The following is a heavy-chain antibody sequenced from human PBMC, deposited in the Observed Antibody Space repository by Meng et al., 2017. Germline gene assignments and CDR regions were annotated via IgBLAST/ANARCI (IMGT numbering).Heavy chain of an antibody. J-gene: IGHJ4*02. Sequence: GESLKISCAASGFTFSSYAMSWVRQAPGKGLEWVSAISGSGGSTYYADSVKGRFTNSRDNSKNTLYLQMNSLRAEDTAVYYCAKSLNCSGGSCYEAAFDYWGQGTLVTVSS. V-gene: IGHV3-23*01. CDR2: ISGSGGST. CDR3: AKSLNCSGGSCYEAAFDY. CDR1: GFTFSSYA. D-gene: IGHD2-15*01.